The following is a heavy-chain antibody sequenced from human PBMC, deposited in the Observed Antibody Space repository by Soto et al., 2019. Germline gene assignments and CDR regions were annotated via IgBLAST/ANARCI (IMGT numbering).Heavy chain of an antibody. Sequence: PGGSLRLSCEASGFTFSSYSMNWVRQAPGKGLQWVSFITSSGSAIYYADSVMGRFTISRDNAKNSLHLQMNSLRAEDTAVYYCAKDQNYYDSSGPLAFDIWGPGTLVTVSS. CDR2: ITSSGSAI. J-gene: IGHJ4*02. CDR1: GFTFSSYS. D-gene: IGHD3-22*01. CDR3: AKDQNYYDSSGPLAFDI. V-gene: IGHV3-48*01.